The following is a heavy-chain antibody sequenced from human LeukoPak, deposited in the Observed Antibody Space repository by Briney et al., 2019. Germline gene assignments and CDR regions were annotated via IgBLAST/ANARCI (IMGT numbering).Heavy chain of an antibody. Sequence: PGGSLRLSCAASGFTFSSYAMSWVRQAPGKGLEWVSAISGSGGSTYYADSVKGRFTISRDNAKNFLYLQMNSLRAEDTALYYCAKDNYDILTGYYNWGQGTLVTVSS. V-gene: IGHV3-23*01. D-gene: IGHD3-9*01. J-gene: IGHJ4*02. CDR3: AKDNYDILTGYYN. CDR1: GFTFSSYA. CDR2: ISGSGGST.